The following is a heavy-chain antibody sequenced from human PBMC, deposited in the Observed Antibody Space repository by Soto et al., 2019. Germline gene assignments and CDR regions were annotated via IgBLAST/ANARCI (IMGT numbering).Heavy chain of an antibody. J-gene: IGHJ3*02. V-gene: IGHV3-53*01. CDR3: ARDTVTSYSGAFDI. CDR1: GFTVSSNY. D-gene: IGHD1-26*01. CDR2: IYSGGST. Sequence: GGSLRLSCAASGFTVSSNYMSWVRQAPGKGLEWVSVIYSGGSTYYADSVKGRFTISRDNSKNTLYLQMNTLRAEDTAVYYCARDTVTSYSGAFDIWGQGTMVTVSS.